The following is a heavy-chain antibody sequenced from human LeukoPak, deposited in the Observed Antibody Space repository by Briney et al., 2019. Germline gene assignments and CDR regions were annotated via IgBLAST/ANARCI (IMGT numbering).Heavy chain of an antibody. V-gene: IGHV3-48*02. CDR3: ARNLRVSMVRGVIGPPVGH. D-gene: IGHD3-10*01. Sequence: GGSLRLSCAASGFMFSSYSMNWVRQAPGGGLEWVSYISSGSSTIYYADSVKGRFTISRDNAKNSLYLQMNSLRDEDTAVYYCARNLRVSMVRGVIGPPVGHWGQGTLVTVSS. J-gene: IGHJ4*02. CDR2: ISSGSSTI. CDR1: GFMFSSYS.